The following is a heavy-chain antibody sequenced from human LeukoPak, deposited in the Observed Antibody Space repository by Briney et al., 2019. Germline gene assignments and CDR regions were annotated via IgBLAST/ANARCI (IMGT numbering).Heavy chain of an antibody. CDR1: GGSISSSNW. CDR2: IYYSGNT. J-gene: IGHJ4*02. CDR3: ARDPRGYGANAFDY. Sequence: PSGTLSLTCAVSGGSISSSNWWSWVRQPPGKGLEWIGEIYYSGNTNYNPSLKSRVTISVDKSKNQFSLKLSSVTAADTAVYYCARDPRGYGANAFDYWGQGTLVTVSS. V-gene: IGHV4-4*02. D-gene: IGHD4-23*01.